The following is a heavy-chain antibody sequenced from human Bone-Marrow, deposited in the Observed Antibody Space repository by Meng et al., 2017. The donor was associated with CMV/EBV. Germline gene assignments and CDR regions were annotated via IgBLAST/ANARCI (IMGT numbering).Heavy chain of an antibody. CDR3: TTGFGTAEAF. CDR2: IKSRNAGGAA. CDR1: GFTFRTTW. Sequence: GGSLRLSCATSGFTFRTTWMSWVRQAPGKGLDWVGRIKSRNAGGAADHGTPVKGRFTISRDDSKDTLYLQMNNLKVEDTAIYYCTTGFGTAEAFWGQGTLVTASS. J-gene: IGHJ4*02. V-gene: IGHV3-15*01. D-gene: IGHD3-10*01.